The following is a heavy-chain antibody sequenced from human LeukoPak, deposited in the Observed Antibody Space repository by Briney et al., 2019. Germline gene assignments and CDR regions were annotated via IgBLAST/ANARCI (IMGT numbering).Heavy chain of an antibody. V-gene: IGHV1-46*01. CDR3: ARVMITFGGVIGPLDY. Sequence: ASVKVSCKASGYTFTSYYMHWVRQAPGQGLEWMGIINPSGGSTSYAQKFQGRVTMTRGTSTSTVYMELSSLRSEDTAVYYCARVMITFGGVIGPLDYWGQGTLVTVSS. J-gene: IGHJ4*02. D-gene: IGHD3-16*02. CDR2: INPSGGST. CDR1: GYTFTSYY.